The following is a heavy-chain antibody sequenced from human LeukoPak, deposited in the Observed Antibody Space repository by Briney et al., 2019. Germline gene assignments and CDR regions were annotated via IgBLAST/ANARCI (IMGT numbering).Heavy chain of an antibody. CDR1: GGSISSYY. V-gene: IGHV4-59*08. D-gene: IGHD6-13*01. Sequence: PSETLSLTCTVSGGSISSYYWSWIRQPPGKGLEWIGYIYYSGSTNYNPSLKSRVTISVDTSKNQFSLKLSSVTAADTAVYYCARHSSSWYEDYWGQGTLVTVSS. CDR2: IYYSGST. CDR3: ARHSSSWYEDY. J-gene: IGHJ4*02.